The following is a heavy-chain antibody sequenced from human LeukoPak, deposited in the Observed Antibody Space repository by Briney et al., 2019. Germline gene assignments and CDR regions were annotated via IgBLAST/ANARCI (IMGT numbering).Heavy chain of an antibody. J-gene: IGHJ6*04. V-gene: IGHV3-11*06. CDR1: GLTFSDYY. CDR3: ARDTVATSYYYYYYGMDV. Sequence: GGSLRLSCAASGLTFSDYYMSWIRQAPGKGLEWVSYISSSSSYTNYADSVKGRFTISRDNAKNSLYLQMNSLRAEDTAVYYCARDTVATSYYYYYYGMDVWGKGTTVTVSS. D-gene: IGHD5-12*01. CDR2: ISSSSSYT.